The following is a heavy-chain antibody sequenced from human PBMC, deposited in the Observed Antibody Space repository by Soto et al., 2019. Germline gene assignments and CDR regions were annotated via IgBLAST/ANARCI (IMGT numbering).Heavy chain of an antibody. J-gene: IGHJ4*02. CDR2: INHSGST. V-gene: IGHV4-34*01. CDR3: ARVSSRFLEWPLDY. D-gene: IGHD3-3*01. CDR1: GGSFSGYY. Sequence: SETLSLTCAVYGGSFSGYYWSWIRQPPGKGLEWIGEINHSGSTNYNPSLKSRVTISVDTSKNQFSLKLSSVTAADTAVYYCARVSSRFLEWPLDYWGQGSLVTVSS.